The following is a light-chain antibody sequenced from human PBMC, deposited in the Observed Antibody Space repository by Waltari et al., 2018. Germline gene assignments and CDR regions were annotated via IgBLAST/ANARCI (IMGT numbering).Light chain of an antibody. CDR1: QSVLYSSNNKNY. CDR2: WAS. CDR3: QQYYSTPYT. J-gene: IGKJ2*01. Sequence: DILITQSPDSLAVSLGERATINCKSSQSVLYSSNNKNYLAWYQQKPGLPPKLLIYWASTRESGVPERFSGSGSGTDFTLTISSLQAEDVAVYYCQQYYSTPYTFGQGTKLEIK. V-gene: IGKV4-1*01.